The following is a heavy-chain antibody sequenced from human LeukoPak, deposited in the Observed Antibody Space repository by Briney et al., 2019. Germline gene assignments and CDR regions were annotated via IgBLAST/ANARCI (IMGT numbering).Heavy chain of an antibody. V-gene: IGHV4-34*01. D-gene: IGHD6-13*01. CDR2: INHSGST. CDR3: ARGAAYMDV. Sequence: PSETLSLTCAVYGGSFSGYYWSWIRQPPGKGLEWIGEINHSGSTEYNPSLKSRVTISVDTSKNQFSLNLSSVTAADTAVYYCARGAAYMDVWGKGTTVTVSS. CDR1: GGSFSGYY. J-gene: IGHJ6*03.